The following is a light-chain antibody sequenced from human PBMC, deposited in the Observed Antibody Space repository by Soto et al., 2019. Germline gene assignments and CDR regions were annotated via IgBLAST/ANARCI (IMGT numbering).Light chain of an antibody. V-gene: IGKV3-20*01. Sequence: EIVLTQSPGTLSLSPGERATLSCRASQSVSSSYLAWYQQKPGQAPRLLIYGASSRPTGVPDRFSGSGSGTDFTLTISSLEPEDFATYYCQQNGSSPLTFGGGTKVEIK. CDR2: GAS. J-gene: IGKJ4*02. CDR3: QQNGSSPLT. CDR1: QSVSSSY.